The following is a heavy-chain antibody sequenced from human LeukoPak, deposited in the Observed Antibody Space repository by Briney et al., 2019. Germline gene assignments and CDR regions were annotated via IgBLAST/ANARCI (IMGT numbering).Heavy chain of an antibody. Sequence: PGGSLRLSCAAAGFTFSAYDMHWVRQVTGKGLEWVSYIGRAGDTYYADSVKGRFTISRDNSKNTVYLQMNSLRTEDTAVYYCAKSGCGNTRCYVNYWGQGTLVTVSS. V-gene: IGHV3-13*04. J-gene: IGHJ4*02. CDR3: AKSGCGNTRCYVNY. D-gene: IGHD2-2*01. CDR2: IGRAGDT. CDR1: GFTFSAYD.